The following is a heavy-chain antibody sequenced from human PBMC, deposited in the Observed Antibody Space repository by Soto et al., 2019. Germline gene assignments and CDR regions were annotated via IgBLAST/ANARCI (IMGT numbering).Heavy chain of an antibody. CDR1: GYNFTSYW. CDR3: ARRIEKDAFDV. V-gene: IGHV5-10-1*01. CDR2: IDPSDSYK. D-gene: IGHD2-21*01. J-gene: IGHJ3*01. Sequence: PGESLKISCKASGYNFTSYWISWVRQMPGKGLEWMGRIDPSDSYKSYSPSFQGHVTISGDKSINTAYLQWSSLKASDTAIYYCARRIEKDAFDVWGQGTMVNVS.